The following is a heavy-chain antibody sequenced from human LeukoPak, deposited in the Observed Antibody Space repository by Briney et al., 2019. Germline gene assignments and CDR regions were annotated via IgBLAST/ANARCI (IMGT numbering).Heavy chain of an antibody. V-gene: IGHV1-2*02. CDR2: MNPNSGGT. CDR1: GYTFTSYD. J-gene: IGHJ4*02. D-gene: IGHD3-22*01. CDR3: ARSRDSSGYYTAYFDY. Sequence: ASVKVSCKASGYTFTSYDINWVRQATGQGLEWMGWMNPNSGGTNYAQKFQGRVTMTRDTSISTAYMELSRLRSDDTAVYYCARSRDSSGYYTAYFDYWGQGTLVTVSS.